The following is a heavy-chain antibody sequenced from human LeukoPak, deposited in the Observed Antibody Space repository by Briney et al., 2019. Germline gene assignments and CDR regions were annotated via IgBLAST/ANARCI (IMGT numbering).Heavy chain of an antibody. CDR3: ASTNSLDY. V-gene: IGHV3-9*01. Sequence: GGSLRLSCAASGFTFGDYAMHWVRQAPGKGLEWVSGISWNSGSIGYVDSVKGRFTISRDNAKNSLHLQMNSLSVEDTAVYYCASTNSLDYWGQGTLVTVPS. CDR1: GFTFGDYA. CDR2: ISWNSGSI. J-gene: IGHJ4*02. D-gene: IGHD4-23*01.